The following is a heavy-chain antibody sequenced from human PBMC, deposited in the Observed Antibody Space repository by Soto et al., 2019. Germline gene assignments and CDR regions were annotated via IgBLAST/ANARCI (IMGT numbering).Heavy chain of an antibody. V-gene: IGHV4-39*01. CDR1: GGSISSSSYH. J-gene: IGHJ4*02. Sequence: ASETLSLTCTVSGGSISSSSYHWGWIRQPPGKGLEWIGSIYYSGSTYYNPSLKSRVTISVDTSKNQFSLKLSSVTAADTAVYYCARRNYYDSSGYYDRAYWGQGTLVTVSS. CDR3: ARRNYYDSSGYYDRAY. CDR2: IYYSGST. D-gene: IGHD3-22*01.